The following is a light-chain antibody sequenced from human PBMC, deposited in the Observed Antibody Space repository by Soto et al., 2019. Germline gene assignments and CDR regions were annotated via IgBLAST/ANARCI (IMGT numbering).Light chain of an antibody. V-gene: IGKV1-27*01. J-gene: IGKJ4*01. CDR2: AAS. CDR1: QAIRNN. Sequence: DIQMTQSPSSLSASVGDRVTITCRASQAIRNNLAWYQQKPGKAPKLLMYAASTLHSGVPSRFSGSGSGTDFALTISSLQPEDVATYYCRIYNSAMPLTFGGGTKVEIK. CDR3: RIYNSAMPLT.